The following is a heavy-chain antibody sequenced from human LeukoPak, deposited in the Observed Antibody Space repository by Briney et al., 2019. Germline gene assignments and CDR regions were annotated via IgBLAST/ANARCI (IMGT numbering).Heavy chain of an antibody. CDR3: ARDSDDSSGYCLDY. CDR2: INPNSGGT. CDR1: GYTFTGYY. Sequence: GASVKVSCKASGYTFTGYYMHWVRQAPGQGLEWMGRINPNSGGTNYAQKFQGRVTMTRDTSISTAYMELSRLRSDDTAVHYCARDSDDSSGYCLDYWGQGTLVTVSS. D-gene: IGHD3-22*01. J-gene: IGHJ4*02. V-gene: IGHV1-2*06.